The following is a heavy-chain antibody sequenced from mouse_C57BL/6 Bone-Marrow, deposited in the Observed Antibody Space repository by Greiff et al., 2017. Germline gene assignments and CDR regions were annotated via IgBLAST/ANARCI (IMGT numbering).Heavy chain of an antibody. D-gene: IGHD2-1*01. CDR2: FDPNSGGT. CDR1: GYTFTSYW. V-gene: IGHV1-72*01. Sequence: QVQLQQPGAELVKPGASVKLSCKASGYTFTSYWMHWVKQRPGRGLEWIGRFDPNSGGTKYNEKFKSKATLTVDKPSSTAYMQLSSLTSEDSAVYDCAHGNYFYWYFAVWGTGTTVTVSS. CDR3: AHGNYFYWYFAV. J-gene: IGHJ1*03.